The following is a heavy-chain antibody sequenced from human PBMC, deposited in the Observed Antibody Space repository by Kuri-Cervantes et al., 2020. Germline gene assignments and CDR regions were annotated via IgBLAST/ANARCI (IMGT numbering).Heavy chain of an antibody. D-gene: IGHD3-9*01. CDR3: ARAALLRYFDWLNWFDP. J-gene: IGHJ5*02. V-gene: IGHV4-39*07. CDR1: GGSISSGDYY. CDR2: INHSGST. Sequence: SETLSLTCTVSGGSISSGDYYWSWIRQPPGKGLEWIGEINHSGSTNYNPSLKSRVTISVDTSKNQFSLKLSSVTAADTAVYYCARAALLRYFDWLNWFDPWGQGTLVTVSS.